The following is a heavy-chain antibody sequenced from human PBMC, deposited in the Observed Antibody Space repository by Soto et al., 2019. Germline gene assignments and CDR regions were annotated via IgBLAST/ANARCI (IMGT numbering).Heavy chain of an antibody. D-gene: IGHD2-15*01. CDR1: GFTFSSYA. CDR2: ISGSGGST. CDR3: AKVNIVVVVAATRFDY. Sequence: PGGSLRLSCAGSGFTFSSYAMSWVRQAPGKGLEWVSAISGSGGSTYHADSVKGRFTISRDNSKNTLYLQMNSLRAEDTAVYYCAKVNIVVVVAATRFDYWGQGTLVTVSS. J-gene: IGHJ4*02. V-gene: IGHV3-23*01.